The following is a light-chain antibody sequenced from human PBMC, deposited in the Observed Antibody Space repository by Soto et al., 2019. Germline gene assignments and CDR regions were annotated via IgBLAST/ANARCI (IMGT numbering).Light chain of an antibody. CDR1: QSLKNY. Sequence: DIQMTQSPSTPSASVGDRVTITCRASQSLKNYLAWYQQKQGKAHKLLIYDASTLARGLHSRFSGTGSGTEFPLTISSLQHDDFATYYCQQYYRSSITFGQGTRLEIK. CDR3: QQYYRSSIT. J-gene: IGKJ5*01. CDR2: DAS. V-gene: IGKV1-5*01.